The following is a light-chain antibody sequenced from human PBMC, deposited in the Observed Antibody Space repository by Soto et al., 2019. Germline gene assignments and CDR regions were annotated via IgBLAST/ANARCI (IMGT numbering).Light chain of an antibody. Sequence: DIQMTQSPSSLSASVGDRVTITCRASQTINGYLNWYQQKPGKAPNLLIYATSSLQSGVPSRFSGSGSGTDGTLIISSLQPEDVATYYWQQSYSTPLTFAGGTKVEVK. V-gene: IGKV1-39*01. CDR3: QQSYSTPLT. J-gene: IGKJ4*02. CDR2: ATS. CDR1: QTINGY.